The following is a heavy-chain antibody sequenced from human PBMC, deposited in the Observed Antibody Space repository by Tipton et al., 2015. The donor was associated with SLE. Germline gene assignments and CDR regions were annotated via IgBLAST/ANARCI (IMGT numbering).Heavy chain of an antibody. J-gene: IGHJ4*02. CDR2: INSDGSST. Sequence: SLRLSCAASGFTFSSYWMHWVRQAPGKGLVWVSRINSDGSSTSYADSVKGRFTISRDNAKNTLYLQMNSLRAEDTAVYYCARDPLIPNYYYGSGSLDDWGQGTLVTVSS. V-gene: IGHV3-74*01. D-gene: IGHD3-10*01. CDR3: ARDPLIPNYYYGSGSLDD. CDR1: GFTFSSYW.